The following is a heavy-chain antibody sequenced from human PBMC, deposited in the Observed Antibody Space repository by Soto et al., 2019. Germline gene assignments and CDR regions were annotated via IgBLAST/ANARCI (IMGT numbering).Heavy chain of an antibody. J-gene: IGHJ4*02. Sequence: QITLRESGPALVKPTQTLTLTCSFSGFSLTTSGVGVGWIRQPPGKALEWLALVYWDDDEHYSPSLRSRLTITKDTSKNQVVLTMTNMGPVDTATYYCAHMGVAGTLYYFDYWGQGTLVNVSS. V-gene: IGHV2-5*02. CDR3: AHMGVAGTLYYFDY. CDR2: VYWDDDE. CDR1: GFSLTTSGVG. D-gene: IGHD6-19*01.